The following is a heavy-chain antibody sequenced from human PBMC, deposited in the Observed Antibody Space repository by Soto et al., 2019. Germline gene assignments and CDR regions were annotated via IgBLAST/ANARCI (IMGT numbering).Heavy chain of an antibody. Sequence: LSLTCAVYGGSFSGYYWTWIRQPPGKGLEWIGEINHSGSTNYKPSLTSRVTISVDTSKNQLSLKMSSVTAADTAVYYCARGRTLITGTSFDYWGQGTLVTVSS. CDR2: INHSGST. CDR3: ARGRTLITGTSFDY. D-gene: IGHD1-20*01. J-gene: IGHJ4*02. CDR1: GGSFSGYY. V-gene: IGHV4-34*01.